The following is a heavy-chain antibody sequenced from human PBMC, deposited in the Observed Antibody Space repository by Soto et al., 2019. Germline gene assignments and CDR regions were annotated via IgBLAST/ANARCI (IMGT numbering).Heavy chain of an antibody. CDR1: GFTFSSYS. J-gene: IGHJ5*02. D-gene: IGHD2-2*01. CDR2: ISGNSYYI. Sequence: EVQLVESGGGLVKPGGSLRLSCAASGFTFSSYSMNWVRQAPGKGVEWVSTISGNSYYIYYADSVKGRFTISRDNAKNSLFLQMNSLRAEDTAVYYCTRSMGFCSSASCYPHWFDPWGQGTLVTVSS. V-gene: IGHV3-21*01. CDR3: TRSMGFCSSASCYPHWFDP.